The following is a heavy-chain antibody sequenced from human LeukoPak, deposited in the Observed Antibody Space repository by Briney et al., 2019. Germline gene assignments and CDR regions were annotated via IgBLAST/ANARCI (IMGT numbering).Heavy chain of an antibody. J-gene: IGHJ4*02. D-gene: IGHD6-19*01. CDR2: MNPNSGNT. CDR3: ARDRGSGWYGTPKYYFDY. Sequence: ASVKVSCKASGGTFSSYAISWVRQATGQGLEWMGWMNPNSGNTGYAQKFQGRVTMTRNTSISTAYMELSSLRSEDTAVYYCARDRGSGWYGTPKYYFDYWGQGTLVTVSS. CDR1: GGTFSSYA. V-gene: IGHV1-8*02.